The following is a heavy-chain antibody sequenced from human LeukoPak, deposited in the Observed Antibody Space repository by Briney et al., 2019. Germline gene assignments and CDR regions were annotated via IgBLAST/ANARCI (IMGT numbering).Heavy chain of an antibody. D-gene: IGHD2/OR15-2a*01. CDR1: GGSFSGYY. V-gene: IGHV4-34*01. J-gene: IGHJ6*03. Sequence: SETLSLTCAVYGGSFSGYYWGWIRQPPGKGLEWIGEIHHSGSTNYNPSLKSRVSISVDTSKNQFSLKLSSVTAAGTAVYYCARHPYYSDYYYYLDVWGKGTTVTISS. CDR3: ARHPYYSDYYYYLDV. CDR2: IHHSGST.